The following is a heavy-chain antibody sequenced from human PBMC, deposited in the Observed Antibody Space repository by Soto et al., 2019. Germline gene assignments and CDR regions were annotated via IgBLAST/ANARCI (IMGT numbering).Heavy chain of an antibody. CDR2: IYYSGST. CDR1: GGSIGRYY. V-gene: IGHV4-59*01. Sequence: PSETLSLTCTVSGGSIGRYYWSWIRQPPGKGLEWIGYIYYSGSTNYNPSLKSRVTISVDTSKNQFSLKLSSVTAADTAVYYCARASGRGWFDPWGQGTLVTVSS. J-gene: IGHJ5*02. D-gene: IGHD6-19*01. CDR3: ARASGRGWFDP.